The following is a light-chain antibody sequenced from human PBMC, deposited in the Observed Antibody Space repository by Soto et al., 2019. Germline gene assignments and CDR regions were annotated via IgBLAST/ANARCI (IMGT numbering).Light chain of an antibody. CDR3: CSYAGTYTGV. Sequence: QSALARPRSLSGSPGRSVSISCTGTISDVGRYSYVSWYQQHPGKAPKLMIYDVSERPSGVPDRFSGSKSGNTASLTISGLQAEDEADYYCCSYAGTYTGVFGTGTKVTVL. CDR1: ISDVGRYSY. J-gene: IGLJ1*01. V-gene: IGLV2-11*01. CDR2: DVS.